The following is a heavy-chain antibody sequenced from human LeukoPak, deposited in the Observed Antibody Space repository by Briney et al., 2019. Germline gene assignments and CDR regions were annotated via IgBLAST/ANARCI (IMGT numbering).Heavy chain of an antibody. CDR1: GGSISSYY. J-gene: IGHJ3*02. CDR2: IYTSGST. D-gene: IGHD3-3*01. CDR3: ARVGRITIFGVVMDAFDI. Sequence: PSETLSLTCTVSGGSISSYYWSWIRQPAGKGLEWIGRIYTSGSTNYNPSLKSRVTMSVDTSKNQFSLKLSSVTAADTAVYYCARVGRITIFGVVMDAFDIWGQGTMVTVSS. V-gene: IGHV4-4*07.